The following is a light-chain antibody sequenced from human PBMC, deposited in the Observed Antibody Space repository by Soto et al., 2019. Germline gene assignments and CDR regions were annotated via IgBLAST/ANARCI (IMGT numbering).Light chain of an antibody. J-gene: IGKJ4*01. CDR2: DAS. CDR1: QSVRTF. V-gene: IGKV3-11*01. Sequence: EIVLTQSPATLSLSPGESATLSCKASQSVRTFLAWYQQKPGQTPRLLIYDASKRATGITARFSGSGSGTDFTLTISSLEPEDFAVYYCQQRSNWPPALSFGGGTKVEI. CDR3: QQRSNWPPALS.